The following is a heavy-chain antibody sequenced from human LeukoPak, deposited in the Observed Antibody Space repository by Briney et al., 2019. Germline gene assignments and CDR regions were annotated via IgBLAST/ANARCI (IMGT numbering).Heavy chain of an antibody. CDR1: GFTFSSYW. J-gene: IGHJ4*02. CDR2: INSDGSST. CDR3: ARGYSSSPLDY. V-gene: IGHV3-74*01. D-gene: IGHD6-6*01. Sequence: GGSLRLSCAASGFTFSSYWMHWVRQAPGKGLVWVSRINSDGSSTSYADSVKGRFTISRDNAKNTLYPQMNSLRAEDTAVYYCARGYSSSPLDYWGQGTLVTVSS.